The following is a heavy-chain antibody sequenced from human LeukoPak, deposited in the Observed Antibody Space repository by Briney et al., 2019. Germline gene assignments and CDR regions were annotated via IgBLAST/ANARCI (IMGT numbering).Heavy chain of an antibody. V-gene: IGHV1-18*01. CDR1: GYTFTNYG. D-gene: IGHD6-25*01. J-gene: IGHJ4*02. CDR2: ISAYNGNT. CDR3: ARVAAAQYYFDY. Sequence: ASVKVSCKASGYTFTNYGINWVRQAPGQGPEWMGYISAYNGNTNYAQKFQGRVTMTTDTSTNTVYVELRSLRSDDTAVYYCARVAAAQYYFDYWGQGTLVTVSS.